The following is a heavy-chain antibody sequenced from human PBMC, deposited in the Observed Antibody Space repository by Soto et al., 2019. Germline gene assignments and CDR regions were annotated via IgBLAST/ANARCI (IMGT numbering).Heavy chain of an antibody. CDR1: GFTFSSYG. CDR2: ISYDGSNK. V-gene: IGHV3-30*18. J-gene: IGHJ6*02. CDR3: AKDLRIAAAGTHYYGMDV. Sequence: ESGGGVVQPGRSLRLSCAASGFTFSSYGMHWVRQAPGKGLEWVAVISYDGSNKYYADSVKGRFTISRDNSKNTLYLQMNSLRAEDTAVYYCAKDLRIAAAGTHYYGMDVWGQGTTVTVSS. D-gene: IGHD6-13*01.